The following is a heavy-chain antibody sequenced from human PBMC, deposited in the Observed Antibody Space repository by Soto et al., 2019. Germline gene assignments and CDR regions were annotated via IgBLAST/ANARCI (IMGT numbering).Heavy chain of an antibody. J-gene: IGHJ6*02. CDR2: ISSSSSTI. D-gene: IGHD6-13*01. CDR1: GFTFSSYS. CDR3: ARDFTRRIAAAGRPYYYYYGMDV. V-gene: IGHV3-48*02. Sequence: GGSLRLSCAASGFTFSSYSMNWVRQAPGKGLEWVSYISSSSSTIYYADSVKGRFTISRDNAKNSLYLQMNSLRDEDTAVYYCARDFTRRIAAAGRPYYYYYGMDVWGQGTTVTVSS.